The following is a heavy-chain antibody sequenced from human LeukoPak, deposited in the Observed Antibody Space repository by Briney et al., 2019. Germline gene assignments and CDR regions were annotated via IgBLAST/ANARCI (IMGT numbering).Heavy chain of an antibody. CDR1: GYTFTSYY. V-gene: IGHV1-46*01. CDR2: INPSGGST. J-gene: IGHJ4*02. CDR3: ARGGDIRYGSGSYYLHY. D-gene: IGHD3-10*01. Sequence: ASVKVSCKASGYTFTSYYMHWVRQAPGQGLEWMGIINPSGGSTSYAQKFQGRVTMTRDMSTSTVYMELSSLRSEDTAVYYCARGGDIRYGSGSYYLHYWGQGTLVTVSS.